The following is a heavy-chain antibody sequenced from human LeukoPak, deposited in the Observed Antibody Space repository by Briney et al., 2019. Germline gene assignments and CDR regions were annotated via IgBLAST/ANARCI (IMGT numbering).Heavy chain of an antibody. V-gene: IGHV4-39*01. J-gene: IGHJ5*01. Sequence: SETLSLTCTVSGGSISSSSYYWGWIRQPPGKGLEWIGSIYYSGSTYYNPSLKSRVTISVDTSKNQFSLKLSSVTAADTAVYYCARRSGVVTNWFDSWGQGTLVTVSS. D-gene: IGHD3-3*01. CDR2: IYYSGST. CDR3: ARRSGVVTNWFDS. CDR1: GGSISSSSYY.